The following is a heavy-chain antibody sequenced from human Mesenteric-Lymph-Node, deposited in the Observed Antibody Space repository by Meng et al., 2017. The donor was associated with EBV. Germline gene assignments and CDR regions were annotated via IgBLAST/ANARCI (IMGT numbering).Heavy chain of an antibody. CDR3: ARRTSDWYQFDY. D-gene: IGHD6-19*01. J-gene: IGHJ4*02. CDR1: GGSVSSGTYY. V-gene: IGHV4-61*01. CDR2: IYSTGNT. Sequence: QVQLQPSGTGLVKPSETLSLTCSVSGGSVSSGTYYWSWIRQPPGKGLEWIGYIYSTGNTNYNPSLKSRVTISADTSKNQFSLKLTSVTAADTAVYYCARRTSDWYQFDYWGQGTLVTVSS.